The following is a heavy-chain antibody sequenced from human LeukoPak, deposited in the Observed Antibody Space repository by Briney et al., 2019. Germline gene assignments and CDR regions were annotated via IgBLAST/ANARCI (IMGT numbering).Heavy chain of an antibody. CDR1: GGPISSYY. J-gene: IGHJ4*02. D-gene: IGHD3-10*01. V-gene: IGHV4-59*08. CDR2: IYYTGST. Sequence: SETLSLICSVSGGPISSYYWSWIRQPPEKGLEWIGDIYYTGSTNYNPSLKSRATISVDTSKNQFSLKLSSVTAADTAVYYCARKGRGPYGSVNGYFDYWGQGTLVTVSS. CDR3: ARKGRGPYGSVNGYFDY.